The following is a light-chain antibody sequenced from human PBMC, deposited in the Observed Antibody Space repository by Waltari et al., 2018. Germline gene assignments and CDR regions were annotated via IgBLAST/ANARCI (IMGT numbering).Light chain of an antibody. CDR1: SLRTSY. CDR3: SSRNGRANQVV. CDR2: GKD. V-gene: IGLV3-19*01. Sequence: SSELTQDPAVSVPLGQTVRFTCQGDSLRTSYASWYQLKPGQAPVLVIYGKDKLPSGIPDRISGYSSGTTSSLTITGAQAEDEADYYCSSRNGRANQVVFAGGTKVTVL. J-gene: IGLJ3*02.